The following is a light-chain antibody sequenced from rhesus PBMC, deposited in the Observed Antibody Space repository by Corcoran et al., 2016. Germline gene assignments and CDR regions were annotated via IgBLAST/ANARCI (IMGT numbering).Light chain of an antibody. CDR3: LQGYSTPWT. V-gene: IGKV1-36*02. J-gene: IGKJ1*01. CDR2: AAS. CDR1: QGISDY. Sequence: DIQMTQSPSSLSASVGDKVTITCRASQGISDYLSWYQQKPGKAPKRLIFAASSLESGVPSRFRGSGSGTEFTFTISSLQPEDFAAYYCLQGYSTPWTFGQGTKVEIK.